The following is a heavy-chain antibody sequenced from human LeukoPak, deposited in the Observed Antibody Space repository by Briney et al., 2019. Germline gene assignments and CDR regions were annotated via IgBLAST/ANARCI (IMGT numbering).Heavy chain of an antibody. D-gene: IGHD6-19*01. CDR1: GGSISSSSYY. CDR3: ARDRAVAGLCDY. CDR2: INLDGSEK. J-gene: IGHJ4*02. Sequence: ETLSLTCTVSGGSISSSSYYWGWIRQPPGKGLDWVAHINLDGSEKYYVDSVKGRFTISRDNAKNSLYLQMNSLRVEDTAVYYCARDRAVAGLCDYWGQGTLVTVSS. V-gene: IGHV3-7*01.